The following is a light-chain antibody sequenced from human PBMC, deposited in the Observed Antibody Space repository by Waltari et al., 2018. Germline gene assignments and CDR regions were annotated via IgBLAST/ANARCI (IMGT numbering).Light chain of an antibody. J-gene: IGLJ3*02. CDR3: QTGGHGTWV. Sequence: PGTGRRYLRKVNSDGSRNKGVVFPDRFSCSSSGAERYLTISSLQSEDEADYYCQTGGHGTWVFGGGTRLTVL. CDR2: VNSDGSR. V-gene: IGLV4-69*01.